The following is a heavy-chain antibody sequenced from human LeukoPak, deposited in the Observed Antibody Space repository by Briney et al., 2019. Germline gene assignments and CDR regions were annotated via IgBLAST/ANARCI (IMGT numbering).Heavy chain of an antibody. CDR3: AREGRDDYGDYVNY. CDR1: GGSFSGYY. J-gene: IGHJ4*02. CDR2: INHSGST. V-gene: IGHV4-34*01. D-gene: IGHD4-17*01. Sequence: SETLSLTCAVYGGSFSGYYWSWIRQPPGKGLDWIGEINHSGSTNYNPSLKRRVTISGDTSKNQFYLKLSTVTAAATAVYYCAREGRDDYGDYVNYWGQGTLVTVSS.